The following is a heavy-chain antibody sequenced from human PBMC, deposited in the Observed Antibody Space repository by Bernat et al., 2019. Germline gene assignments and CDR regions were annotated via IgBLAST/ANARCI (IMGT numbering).Heavy chain of an antibody. V-gene: IGHV1-3*01. CDR2: SNGGTSHT. Sequence: QVQLVQSGAEVRKPGASVRVSCKTSGYTFANYAIHWVRQAPGQRLEWMGWSNGGTSHTRDEQKFQGRFTITRDTSASTVYMDLSSLRSDDTAVYYCARSIDPAPGWEGRFDYWGQGTQVTVSS. CDR1: GYTFANYA. D-gene: IGHD1-26*01. CDR3: ARSIDPAPGWEGRFDY. J-gene: IGHJ4*02.